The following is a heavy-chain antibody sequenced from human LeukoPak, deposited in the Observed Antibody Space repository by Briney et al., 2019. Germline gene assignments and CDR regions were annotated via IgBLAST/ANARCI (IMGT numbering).Heavy chain of an antibody. CDR1: GYTFTGYY. V-gene: IGHV1-2*02. J-gene: IGHJ4*02. Sequence: ASVKVSCKASGYTFTGYYMHWVRQAPGQGLEWMGWINPNSGGTNYAQKFQGRVTMTRDTSISTAYMELSRLRSDDTAVYYCARVDYSNYHSDEPSSWGQGTLVTVSS. CDR3: ARVDYSNYHSDEPSS. CDR2: INPNSGGT. D-gene: IGHD4-11*01.